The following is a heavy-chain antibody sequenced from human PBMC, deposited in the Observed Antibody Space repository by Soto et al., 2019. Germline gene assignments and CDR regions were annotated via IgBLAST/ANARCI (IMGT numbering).Heavy chain of an antibody. CDR1: GFTFSTYA. D-gene: IGHD3-3*01. V-gene: IGHV3-30-3*01. CDR3: AREPSTYYDFWRAGSDYYYGMDV. Sequence: GGSLRLSCAASGFTFSTYAMHWVRQAPGKGLEWVAVISYDGSNKYYADSVKGRFTISRDNSKNTLYLQMNSLRAEDTAVYYCAREPSTYYDFWRAGSDYYYGMDVWGPGTTVTVSS. CDR2: ISYDGSNK. J-gene: IGHJ6*02.